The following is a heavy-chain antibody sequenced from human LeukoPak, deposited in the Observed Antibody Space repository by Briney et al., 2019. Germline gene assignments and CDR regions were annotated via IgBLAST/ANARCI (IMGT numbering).Heavy chain of an antibody. V-gene: IGHV4-59*12. J-gene: IGHJ5*02. Sequence: SETLSLTCTVSGGSMRNYFWSWIRQSPGRGLEGIGFIHYTGSTNYNPSLKSRVTMSVDTSKNQFSLKLSSVTAADTAVYYCARSCIVPTGFDPWGQGTLVTVSS. CDR2: IHYTGST. CDR3: ARSCIVPTGFDP. D-gene: IGHD2-15*01. CDR1: GGSMRNYF.